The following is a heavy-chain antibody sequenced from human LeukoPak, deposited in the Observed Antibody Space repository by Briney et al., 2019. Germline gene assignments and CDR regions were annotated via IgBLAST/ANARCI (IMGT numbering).Heavy chain of an antibody. CDR1: GGSISSSNYY. CDR3: ARQRKGTVGATSLDY. Sequence: SETLSLTXTVSGGSISSSNYYWGWIRQPPGKGLEWIGSIYYSGSTYYNPSLKSRVTISVDTSKNQFSLKLSSVTAADTAVYYCARQRKGTVGATSLDYWGQGTLVTVSS. CDR2: IYYSGST. V-gene: IGHV4-39*01. D-gene: IGHD1-26*01. J-gene: IGHJ4*02.